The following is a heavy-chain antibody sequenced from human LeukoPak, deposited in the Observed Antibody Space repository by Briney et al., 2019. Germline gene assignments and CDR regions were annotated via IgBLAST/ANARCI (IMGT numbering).Heavy chain of an antibody. J-gene: IGHJ4*02. D-gene: IGHD6-19*01. CDR1: GGSISSGGYS. Sequence: SQTLSLTSAVSGGSISSGGYSWSWIRQPPGKGLEWIGYIYHSGSTYYNPSLKSRVTISVDRSKNQFSLKLSSVTAADTAVYYCASKPVAVDKFDYWGQGTLVTVSS. CDR2: IYHSGST. CDR3: ASKPVAVDKFDY. V-gene: IGHV4-30-2*01.